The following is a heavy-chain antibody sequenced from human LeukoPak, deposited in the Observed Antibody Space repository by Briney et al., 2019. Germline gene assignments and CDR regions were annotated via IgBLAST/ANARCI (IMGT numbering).Heavy chain of an antibody. J-gene: IGHJ4*02. D-gene: IGHD3-10*01. V-gene: IGHV1-69*05. Sequence: SVKVSCKASGGTFSSYAISWVRQAPGQGLEWMGGIIPIFGTANYAQKFQGRGTITTDESTSTAYMELSSLRSEDTAVYYCARQLLWFGEFKYYFDYWGQGTLVTVSS. CDR2: IIPIFGTA. CDR3: ARQLLWFGEFKYYFDY. CDR1: GGTFSSYA.